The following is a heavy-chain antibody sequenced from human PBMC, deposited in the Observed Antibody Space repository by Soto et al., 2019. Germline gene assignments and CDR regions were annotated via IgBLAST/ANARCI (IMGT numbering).Heavy chain of an antibody. CDR2: IYYSGST. V-gene: IGHV4-31*03. D-gene: IGHD3-10*01. CDR3: ARDSMVRGVSSQL. CDR1: GGSISSGGYY. Sequence: QVQLQESCQGLVKPSQTLSLTCTVSGGSISSGGYYWSWIRQHPGKGLEWIGYIYYSGSTYYNPSLKSRVTISVDTSKNQFSLKLSSVTAADTAVYYCARDSMVRGVSSQLWGQGTLVTVSS. J-gene: IGHJ4*02.